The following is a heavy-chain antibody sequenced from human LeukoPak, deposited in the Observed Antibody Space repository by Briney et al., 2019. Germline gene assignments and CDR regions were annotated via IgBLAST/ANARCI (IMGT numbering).Heavy chain of an antibody. CDR1: GGSISSYY. Sequence: SETLSLTCTVSGGSISSYYWSWIRQPPGKGLEWIGYIYYSGSTNYNPSLKSRVTISVDTSKNQFSLRLSSVTAADAAVYYCARHLYFEDSSGYYSYSFDYWGQGTLVTVSS. CDR2: IYYSGST. J-gene: IGHJ4*02. CDR3: ARHLYFEDSSGYYSYSFDY. V-gene: IGHV4-59*08. D-gene: IGHD3-22*01.